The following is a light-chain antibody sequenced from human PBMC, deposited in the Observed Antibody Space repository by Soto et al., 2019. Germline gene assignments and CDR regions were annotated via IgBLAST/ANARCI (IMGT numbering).Light chain of an antibody. Sequence: EIVLTQFPATQSLSPGDRATLSCRASQSVSSYLAWYQQRPGQAPRLLIYDASNRATGVPARFSGSGSGTDFTLTISSLEPEDFAVYYCQHRANWPLTFGGGTKLEIK. CDR3: QHRANWPLT. CDR2: DAS. J-gene: IGKJ4*01. CDR1: QSVSSY. V-gene: IGKV3-11*01.